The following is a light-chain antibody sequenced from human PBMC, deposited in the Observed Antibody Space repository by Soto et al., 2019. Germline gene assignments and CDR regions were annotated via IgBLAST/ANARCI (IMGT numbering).Light chain of an antibody. CDR2: GAS. CDR3: QQYNNWPGT. Sequence: ERVMTQSPATLSVSPGERATLSSRASQSVNNNLAWYQQKPGQAPRLLIYGASTRATGVPARISGSGSGTQFTLTINSLQSEDFAVYYCQQYNNWPGTFGQGTKVDIK. V-gene: IGKV3-15*01. J-gene: IGKJ1*01. CDR1: QSVNNN.